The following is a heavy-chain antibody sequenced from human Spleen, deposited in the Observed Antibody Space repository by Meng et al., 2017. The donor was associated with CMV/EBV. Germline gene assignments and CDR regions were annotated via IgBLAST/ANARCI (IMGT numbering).Heavy chain of an antibody. V-gene: IGHV4-4*02. CDR2: IYHSGST. J-gene: IGHJ4*02. CDR1: GGSISSSNW. Sequence: GGSISSSNWWSWVRQPPGKGLEWIGEIYHSGSTNYNPSLKSRVTISVDKSKNQFSLKLSSVTAADTAVYYCARDRLYSSSWYVFDYWGQGTLVTVSS. D-gene: IGHD6-13*01. CDR3: ARDRLYSSSWYVFDY.